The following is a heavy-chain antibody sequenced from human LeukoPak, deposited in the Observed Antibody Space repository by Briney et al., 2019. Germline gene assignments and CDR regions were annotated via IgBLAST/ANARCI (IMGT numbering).Heavy chain of an antibody. CDR2: ISGTGFTT. J-gene: IGHJ5*02. D-gene: IGHD6-19*01. Sequence: GGSLRLSCAASGFIFSSYAMNWVRQAPGMGLEWVSTISGTGFTTYYAESLKGRFTISRDNSRDTLYLQMNSLRAEDMAVYYCARGGGIAVLGWLDPWGQGTLVTVSS. V-gene: IGHV3-23*01. CDR1: GFIFSSYA. CDR3: ARGGGIAVLGWLDP.